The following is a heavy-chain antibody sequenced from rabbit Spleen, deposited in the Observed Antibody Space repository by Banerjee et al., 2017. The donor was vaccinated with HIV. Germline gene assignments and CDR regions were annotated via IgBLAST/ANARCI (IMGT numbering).Heavy chain of an antibody. J-gene: IGHJ6*01. CDR3: ARDTGSSFSSYGMDL. V-gene: IGHV1S40*01. Sequence: QSLEESGGGLVQPEGSLALTCKASGFSFSSSDYICWVRQAPGKGLEWIACIASGSGNTYYASWAKGRFTISKASSTTVTLQMTSLTAADTATYFCARDTGSSFSSYGMDLWGPGTLVTVS. D-gene: IGHD8-1*01. CDR2: IASGSGNT. CDR1: GFSFSSSDY.